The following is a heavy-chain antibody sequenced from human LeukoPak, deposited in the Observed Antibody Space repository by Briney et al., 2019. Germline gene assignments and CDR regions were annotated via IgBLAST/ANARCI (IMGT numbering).Heavy chain of an antibody. CDR1: GFTVLSNW. CDR3: TRFRGSGSSTLYSFDY. CDR2: LSGDSSSI. J-gene: IGHJ4*02. D-gene: IGHD3-10*01. Sequence: GGSLRLSCTASGFTVLSNWMSWVRQAPGKGLEWVSGLSGDSSSIYYAASVKGRFTISRDNSKNMLYLQMNSLRAEDTAVYYCTRFRGSGSSTLYSFDYWGQGSLVTVAP. V-gene: IGHV3-23*01.